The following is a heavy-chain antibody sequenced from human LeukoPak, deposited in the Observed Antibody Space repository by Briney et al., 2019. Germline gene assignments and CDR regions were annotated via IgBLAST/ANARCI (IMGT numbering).Heavy chain of an antibody. CDR2: IKSKTDGGTT. CDR3: ARAMTYYDFWSGDPYYFDY. D-gene: IGHD3-3*01. J-gene: IGHJ4*02. CDR1: GFTFSNAW. Sequence: GGSLRLSCAASGFTFSNAWMNWVRQAPGKGLEWVGRIKSKTDGGTTDYAAPVKGRFTISRDNAKNSLYLQMNSLRAEDTAVYYCARAMTYYDFWSGDPYYFDYWGQGTLVTVSS. V-gene: IGHV3-15*01.